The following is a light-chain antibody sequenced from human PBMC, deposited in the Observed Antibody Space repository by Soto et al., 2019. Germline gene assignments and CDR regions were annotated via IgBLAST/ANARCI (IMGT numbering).Light chain of an antibody. CDR2: LNSDGSL. CDR1: SGHSTYS. J-gene: IGLJ2*01. CDR3: QTGGPGFRV. V-gene: IGLV4-69*01. Sequence: QPVLTQSPSASASLGASVRLTCTLSSGHSTYSIAWHQQQPEKGPRFLMNLNSDGSLSKGDGIPDRFSSSTSGAERYLTISSLQSEDEADYCCQTGGPGFRVFGGGTQLTVL.